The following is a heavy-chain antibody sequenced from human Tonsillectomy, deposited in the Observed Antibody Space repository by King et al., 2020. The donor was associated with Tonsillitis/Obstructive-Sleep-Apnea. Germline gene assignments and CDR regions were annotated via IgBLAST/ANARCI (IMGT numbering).Heavy chain of an antibody. Sequence: QLVQSGAEVKKPGASVKVSCKSSGYTFSSYGINWVRQAPGQGLEWMGWISAYNGNTIYAQKLQDRVSMTTDTSTSTAYMELRSLRSDDTAVYYCARDGLGGSYNGEFDFWGQGTLVTVSS. CDR2: ISAYNGNT. J-gene: IGHJ4*02. D-gene: IGHD1-26*01. V-gene: IGHV1-18*01. CDR1: GYTFSSYG. CDR3: ARDGLGGSYNGEFDF.